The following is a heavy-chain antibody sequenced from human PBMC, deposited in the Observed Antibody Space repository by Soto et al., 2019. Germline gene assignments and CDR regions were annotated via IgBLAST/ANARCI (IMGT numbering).Heavy chain of an antibody. J-gene: IGHJ4*02. V-gene: IGHV3-72*01. D-gene: IGHD3-22*01. Sequence: EVQLVESGGGLVQPGGSLRLSCAASGFSFSDYYINWVRQAPGKGLEWVGRTRNKASSYTTDYAAFVKGRFTISRDDSKNLIYLQMNSLKTEDKAVYYCAREGSSSGPDYEYWGQGTLVTVSS. CDR1: GFSFSDYY. CDR2: TRNKASSYTT. CDR3: AREGSSSGPDYEY.